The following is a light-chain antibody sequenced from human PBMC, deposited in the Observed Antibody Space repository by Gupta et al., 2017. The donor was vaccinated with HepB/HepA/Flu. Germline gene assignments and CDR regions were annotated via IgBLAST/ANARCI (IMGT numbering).Light chain of an antibody. Sequence: IVLTQSPGTLSLSPGERATLSCRAGQSVTSNYLAWYQQKPGQAPRLLIYGASRRATDIPDRFSGSGSGTDFTLTISRLEPEDFAVYFCQQYGWSPTTFGQGTKVEI. V-gene: IGKV3-20*01. J-gene: IGKJ1*01. CDR2: GAS. CDR3: QQYGWSPTT. CDR1: QSVTSNY.